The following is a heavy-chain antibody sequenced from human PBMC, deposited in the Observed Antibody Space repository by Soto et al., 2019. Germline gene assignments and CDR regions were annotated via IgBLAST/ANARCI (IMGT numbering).Heavy chain of an antibody. V-gene: IGHV3-48*03. D-gene: IGHD1-26*01. Sequence: EEQLEESGGGLVQPGRSLRLSCAASGFTFSSFEMNWVRQGPGKGLEWVSYTSSSGATIYYADSVKGRFTISRDNAKNTLYLQMNSLRVEDTAVYYCARVGVGSLDAFDIWGQGTMVTVSS. CDR3: ARVGVGSLDAFDI. J-gene: IGHJ3*02. CDR2: TSSSGATI. CDR1: GFTFSSFE.